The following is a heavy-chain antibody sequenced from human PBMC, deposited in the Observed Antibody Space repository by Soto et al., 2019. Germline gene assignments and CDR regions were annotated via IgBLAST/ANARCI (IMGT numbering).Heavy chain of an antibody. J-gene: IGHJ6*03. V-gene: IGHV3-21*01. Sequence: PGGSLRLSCAASGFTFSSYSMNWVRQAPGKGLEWVSSISSSSSYIYYADSVKGRFTISRDNAKNSLYLQMNSLRAEDTAVYYCARIAAAGSWDYYYYYYMDVWGKGTTVTVSS. D-gene: IGHD6-13*01. CDR1: GFTFSSYS. CDR3: ARIAAAGSWDYYYYYYMDV. CDR2: ISSSSSYI.